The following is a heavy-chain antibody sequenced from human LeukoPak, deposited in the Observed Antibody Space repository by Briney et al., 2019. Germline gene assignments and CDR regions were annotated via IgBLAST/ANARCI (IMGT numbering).Heavy chain of an antibody. D-gene: IGHD1/OR15-1a*01. CDR1: GFTFSSYA. CDR2: ITGSGDST. V-gene: IGHV3-23*01. CDR3: ARRTSYYFPY. Sequence: GGSLRLSCAASGFTFSSYAMSWVRQAPGKGLEWVSTITGSGDSTDYADSVKGRFTISRDDAKNTLYLQVNSLRVEDTAVYYCARRTSYYFPYWGQGTLVTVSS. J-gene: IGHJ4*02.